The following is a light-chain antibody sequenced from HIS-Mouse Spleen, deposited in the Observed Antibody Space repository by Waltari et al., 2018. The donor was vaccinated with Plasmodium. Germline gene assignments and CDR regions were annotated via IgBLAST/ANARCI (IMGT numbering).Light chain of an antibody. J-gene: IGKJ1*01. Sequence: EIVMTQSPATLSVSPGERATLSCRASQSGSSNLAWNQQKPGQAPRLLIHGPSTRATGIPARFSGSGSGTEFTLTISSLQSEDFAVYYCQQYNNWPAWTFGQGTKVEIK. V-gene: IGKV3-15*01. CDR1: QSGSSN. CDR3: QQYNNWPAWT. CDR2: GPS.